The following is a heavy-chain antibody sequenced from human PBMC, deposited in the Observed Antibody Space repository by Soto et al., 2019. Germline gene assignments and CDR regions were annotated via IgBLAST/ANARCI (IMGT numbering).Heavy chain of an antibody. CDR3: ARDRGDYYGSGSRPHYYYGMDV. CDR1: GGSISSGGYY. D-gene: IGHD3-10*01. Sequence: QVQLQESGPGLVKPSQTLSLTCTVSGGSISSGGYYWSWIRQHPGKGLEWIGYIYYSGSTYYNPSLKSRVTISVDTSKNQFSLKLSSVTAADTAVYYCARDRGDYYGSGSRPHYYYGMDVWGQGTTVTVSS. V-gene: IGHV4-31*03. CDR2: IYYSGST. J-gene: IGHJ6*02.